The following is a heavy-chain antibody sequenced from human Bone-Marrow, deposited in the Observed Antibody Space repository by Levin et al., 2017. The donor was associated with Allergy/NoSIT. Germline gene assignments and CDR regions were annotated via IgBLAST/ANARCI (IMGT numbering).Heavy chain of an antibody. Sequence: ASVKVSCKASGYTFTNYGIDWVRQAPGQGLEWMGWIRTYNSDTKYAQKVQGRVTLTTDTATSTAYLELRGLRPDDTAVYYCARDAEGFDYWGQGTLVTVSS. J-gene: IGHJ4*02. CDR3: ARDAEGFDY. CDR2: IRTYNSDT. V-gene: IGHV1-18*01. CDR1: GYTFTNYG.